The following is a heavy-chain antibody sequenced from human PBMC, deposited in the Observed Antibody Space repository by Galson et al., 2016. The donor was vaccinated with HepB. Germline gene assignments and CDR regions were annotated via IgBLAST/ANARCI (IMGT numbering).Heavy chain of an antibody. D-gene: IGHD3-10*01. CDR2: IGTGSNI. V-gene: IGHV3-23*01. CDR3: VTWLAAHFDQ. Sequence: CATSGFTFRTTSMDWVRQTPGKGLEWVATIGTGSNIHYADFVRGRFIASRDNARNTVYLQMDNVRVEDTAKYHCVTWLAAHFDQWGQGTRVTVSS. J-gene: IGHJ4*02. CDR1: GFTFRTTS.